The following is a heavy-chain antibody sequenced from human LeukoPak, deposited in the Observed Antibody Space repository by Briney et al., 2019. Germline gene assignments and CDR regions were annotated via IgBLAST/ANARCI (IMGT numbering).Heavy chain of an antibody. V-gene: IGHV4-59*01. CDR1: GGSITNYY. D-gene: IGHD3-22*01. Sequence: SETLSLTCTVSGGSITNYYWSWIRQPPGMGLEWIGYIYSSGSSNYNPSLKSRVTISVDTSKNQFSLKLTPVTAADTAVYYCARREYYYDSSGYYYLEYFDYWGQGTLVTVSS. CDR3: ARREYYYDSSGYYYLEYFDY. J-gene: IGHJ4*02. CDR2: IYSSGSS.